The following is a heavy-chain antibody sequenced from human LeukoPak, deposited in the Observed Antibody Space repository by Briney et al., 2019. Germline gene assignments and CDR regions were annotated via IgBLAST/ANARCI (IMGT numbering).Heavy chain of an antibody. V-gene: IGHV1-24*01. D-gene: IGHD3-10*01. Sequence: ASVKVSCKVSGYTLTELSMHWVRQAPGKGLEWMGGFDPEDGETIYAQKFQGRVTMTRDMSTSTVYMELSSLRSEDTAVYYCAREINYYGSGSFDYWGQGTLVTVSS. J-gene: IGHJ4*02. CDR3: AREINYYGSGSFDY. CDR1: GYTLTELS. CDR2: FDPEDGET.